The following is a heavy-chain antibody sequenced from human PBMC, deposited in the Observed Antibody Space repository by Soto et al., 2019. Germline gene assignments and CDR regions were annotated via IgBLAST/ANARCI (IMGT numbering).Heavy chain of an antibody. CDR3: VRSKGGYSYGTPFDY. Sequence: GVSLRLSCAASGFTFDDYAMHWVRQVLGKGLEWVSSISWNSGNIGYADSVKGRFTTSRDNAKNSLYLQMNSLRPEDTALYYCVRSKGGYSYGTPFDYWGQGTLVNVSS. V-gene: IGHV3-9*01. J-gene: IGHJ4*02. CDR2: ISWNSGNI. D-gene: IGHD5-18*01. CDR1: GFTFDDYA.